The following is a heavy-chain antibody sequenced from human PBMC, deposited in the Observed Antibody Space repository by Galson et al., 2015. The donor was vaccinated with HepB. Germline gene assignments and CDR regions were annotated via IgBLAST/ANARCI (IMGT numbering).Heavy chain of an antibody. D-gene: IGHD2-2*01. Sequence: SVKVSCKASGYTFTSYGISWVRQAPGQGLEWMGWISAYNGNTNYAQKLQGRVTMTTDTSTSTAYMELRSLRSDDTAVYYCARVMHIAVVPAAIGPRYGMDVWGQGTTVTVSS. CDR3: ARVMHIAVVPAAIGPRYGMDV. CDR2: ISAYNGNT. J-gene: IGHJ6*02. CDR1: GYTFTSYG. V-gene: IGHV1-18*04.